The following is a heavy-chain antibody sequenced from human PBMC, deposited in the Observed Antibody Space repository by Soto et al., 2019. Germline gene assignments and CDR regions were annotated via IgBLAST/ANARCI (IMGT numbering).Heavy chain of an antibody. D-gene: IGHD2-8*01. CDR3: ARDPGYCTNGVCPIFDF. CDR2: MYHGGRT. J-gene: IGHJ4*02. Sequence: SETLSLTCTVSGDSVTNYFWSWMRQPPGKGLEWIGHMYHGGRTNYSPSLKSRVTMSLDSSKNQFSLNLSSGTAADTAVYFCARDPGYCTNGVCPIFDFWGQGVLVTVSS. V-gene: IGHV4-59*02. CDR1: GDSVTNYF.